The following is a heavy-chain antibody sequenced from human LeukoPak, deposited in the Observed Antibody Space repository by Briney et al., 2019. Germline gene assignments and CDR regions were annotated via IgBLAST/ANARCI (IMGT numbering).Heavy chain of an antibody. CDR1: GGSFSGYY. J-gene: IGHJ4*02. D-gene: IGHD3-10*01. Sequence: SETLSLTCAVYGGSFSGYYWSWIRQPPGKGLEWIGEINHSGSTNYNPSLKSRVTISVDTSKNQFSLKLSSVTAADTAVYYCARAGYYYGSGSYYNGVDYWGQGTLVTVSS. CDR2: INHSGST. V-gene: IGHV4-34*01. CDR3: ARAGYYYGSGSYYNGVDY.